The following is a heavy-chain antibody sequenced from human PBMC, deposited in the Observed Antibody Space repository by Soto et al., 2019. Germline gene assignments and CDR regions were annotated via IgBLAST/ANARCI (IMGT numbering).Heavy chain of an antibody. J-gene: IGHJ3*02. CDR1: GFTFSSYD. Sequence: GGSLRLSCAASGFTFSSYDMHWVRQATGKGLEWVSAIGTAGDTYYPGSVKGRFTISRENAKNSLYLQMNSLRAEDTAVYYCARGLGYGNLLNDAFDIWGQGTMVTVS. D-gene: IGHD6-13*01. CDR3: ARGLGYGNLLNDAFDI. V-gene: IGHV3-13*01. CDR2: IGTAGDT.